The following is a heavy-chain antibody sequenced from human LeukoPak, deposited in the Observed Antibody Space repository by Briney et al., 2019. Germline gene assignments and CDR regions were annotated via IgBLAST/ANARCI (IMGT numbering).Heavy chain of an antibody. CDR3: ARSYSSGCFDY. CDR1: GFTVSSNY. CDR2: IYSGGST. V-gene: IGHV3-66*02. J-gene: IGHJ4*02. D-gene: IGHD6-19*01. Sequence: GESLRLSCAASGFTVSSNYMSWVRQAPGKGLEWVSVIYSGGSTYYADSVKGRFTISRDNSKNTLYLQMNSLRAEDTAVYYCARSYSSGCFDYWGQGTLVTVSS.